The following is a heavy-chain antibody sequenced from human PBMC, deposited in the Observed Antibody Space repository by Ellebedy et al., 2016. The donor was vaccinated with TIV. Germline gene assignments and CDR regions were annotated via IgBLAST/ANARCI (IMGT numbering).Heavy chain of an antibody. CDR3: ARDARFIDQQHNWFDP. CDR1: GFTFSDYY. Sequence: GGSLRLSCAASGFTFSDYYMIWIRQAPGKGLEWVSYISSSGSTIYYADSVKGRFTISRENAKNSLSLQMNSLRAEDTAVYYCARDARFIDQQHNWFDPWGQGTLVTVSS. D-gene: IGHD2-2*01. V-gene: IGHV3-11*01. CDR2: ISSSGSTI. J-gene: IGHJ5*02.